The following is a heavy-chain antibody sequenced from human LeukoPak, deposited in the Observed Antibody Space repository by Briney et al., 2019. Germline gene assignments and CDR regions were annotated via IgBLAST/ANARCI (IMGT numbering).Heavy chain of an antibody. CDR2: IWYDGSNK. CDR3: AKRGYCSGGSCAYYYYYAMDV. CDR1: GFTFSSYG. J-gene: IGHJ6*02. D-gene: IGHD2-15*01. Sequence: GGSLRLSFAASGFTFSSYGMHWVRQAPGKGLEWVAVIWYDGSNKYYADSVKGRFTISRDNSKNTLYLQMNSLRAEDTAVYYCAKRGYCSGGSCAYYYYYAMDVWGQGTTVAASS. V-gene: IGHV3-33*06.